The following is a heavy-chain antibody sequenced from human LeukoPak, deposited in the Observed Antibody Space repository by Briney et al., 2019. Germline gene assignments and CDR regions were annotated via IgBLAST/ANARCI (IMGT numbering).Heavy chain of an antibody. D-gene: IGHD2-21*02. CDR3: ARGETDCAYYYFYVHGR. V-gene: IGHV4-59*01. CDR2: IYYSGST. J-gene: IGHJ6*03. Sequence: PSETLSLSCAVGGGFISSCISSGIRQPPGMGLEWIGYIYYSGSTNYNPSLKRRVTISVVTSMNQFSLKLSSLTAADTAVYYCARGETDCAYYYFYVHGRLGQGTTGPVSS. CDR1: GGFISSCI.